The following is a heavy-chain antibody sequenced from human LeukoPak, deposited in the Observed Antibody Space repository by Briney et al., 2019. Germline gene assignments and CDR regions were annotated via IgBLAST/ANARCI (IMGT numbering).Heavy chain of an antibody. CDR1: GGSFSSYY. J-gene: IGHJ5*02. CDR2: IYYSGST. Sequence: SETLSLTCTVSGGSFSSYYWSWIRQPPGKGLEWIGYIYYSGSTNYNPSLKSRVTISVDTSKNQFSLKLSSVTAADTAVYYCARSEGFWSGYYLYNWFDPWGQGTLVTVSS. D-gene: IGHD3-3*01. CDR3: ARSEGFWSGYYLYNWFDP. V-gene: IGHV4-59*01.